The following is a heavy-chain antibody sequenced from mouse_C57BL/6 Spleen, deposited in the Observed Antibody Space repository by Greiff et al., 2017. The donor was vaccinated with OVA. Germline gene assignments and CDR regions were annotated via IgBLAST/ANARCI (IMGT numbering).Heavy chain of an antibody. V-gene: IGHV1-15*01. Sequence: VQLVESGAELVRPGASVTLSCKASGYTFTDYEMHWVKQTPVHGLEWIGAIDPETGGTAYNQKFKGKAILTADKSSSTAYMELRSLTSEDSAVYYCTLYSNYGFAYWGQGTLATVSA. CDR2: IDPETGGT. J-gene: IGHJ3*01. D-gene: IGHD2-5*01. CDR3: TLYSNYGFAY. CDR1: GYTFTDYE.